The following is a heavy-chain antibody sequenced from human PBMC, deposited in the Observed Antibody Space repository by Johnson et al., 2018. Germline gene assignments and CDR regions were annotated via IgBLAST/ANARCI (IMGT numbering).Heavy chain of an antibody. J-gene: IGHJ4*02. CDR3: ARHWNYGDY. D-gene: IGHD1-1*01. Sequence: QVQLVESGGGVVQPGRSLRLSCAASGFTFSDYGIHWVRQAPGKGLEWVAVISYDGGNKYYADSVRGRFTISRDRFKSTLFLQMSSLRAEDTAVYYCARHWNYGDYWGQVTLVTVSS. CDR2: ISYDGGNK. CDR1: GFTFSDYG. V-gene: IGHV3-30*03.